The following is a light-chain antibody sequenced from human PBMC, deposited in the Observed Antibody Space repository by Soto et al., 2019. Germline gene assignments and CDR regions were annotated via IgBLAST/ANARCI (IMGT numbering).Light chain of an antibody. CDR2: GAS. CDR3: QQYGSSPLT. CDR1: QSIDSNY. Sequence: EIVVTQSPGTLSLSPGERATLSCRASQSIDSNYLSWYQQKPGQAPRLLIYGASSRATGIPDRFSGSGSGTDFTLTISRLEPEDFAVYYCQQYGSSPLTFGGGTKVDIK. V-gene: IGKV3-20*01. J-gene: IGKJ4*01.